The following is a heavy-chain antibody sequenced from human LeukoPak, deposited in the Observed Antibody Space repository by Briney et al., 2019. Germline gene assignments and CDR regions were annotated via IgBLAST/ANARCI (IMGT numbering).Heavy chain of an antibody. Sequence: SEALSLTCTVSGASISSYFWSWIRQPPGRGLEWIAYIYYGGKTRYNPSLKSRVTISEDTSNSQFSLRLNSVTAADTAVYYCARTVRGDYVDFWGQGTLVTVSS. J-gene: IGHJ4*02. D-gene: IGHD4-17*01. V-gene: IGHV4-59*01. CDR2: IYYGGKT. CDR1: GASISSYF. CDR3: ARTVRGDYVDF.